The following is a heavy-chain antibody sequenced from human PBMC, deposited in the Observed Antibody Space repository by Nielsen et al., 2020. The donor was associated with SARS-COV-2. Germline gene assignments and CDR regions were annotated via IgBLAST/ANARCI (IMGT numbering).Heavy chain of an antibody. Sequence: SETLSLTCTVSGGSTSSGGYYWSWIRQHPGKGLEWIGYIYYSGSHYYNPSLKSRVTISVDTPKNQFSLKLSSVTAADTAVYYCARDTITMVRGVIIYYGMDVWGQGTTVTVSS. CDR2: IYYSGSH. J-gene: IGHJ6*02. CDR1: GGSTSSGGYY. CDR3: ARDTITMVRGVIIYYGMDV. D-gene: IGHD3-10*01. V-gene: IGHV4-31*03.